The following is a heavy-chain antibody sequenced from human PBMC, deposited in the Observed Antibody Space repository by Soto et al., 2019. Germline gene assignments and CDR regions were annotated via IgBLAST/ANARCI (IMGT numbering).Heavy chain of an antibody. J-gene: IGHJ4*02. D-gene: IGHD5-12*01. CDR1: GGSINTFY. V-gene: IGHV4-4*07. CDR3: AREGSYSAYNFAHGIQLWSFDF. Sequence: SETLSLTCTVSGGSINTFYWSWVRQPARKGLEWIGRIFSSGSTSFNPSLESRVAMSVDTSKNHFSLNLSSVTAADMAVYYCAREGSYSAYNFAHGIQLWSFDFWGQGALVTVSS. CDR2: IFSSGST.